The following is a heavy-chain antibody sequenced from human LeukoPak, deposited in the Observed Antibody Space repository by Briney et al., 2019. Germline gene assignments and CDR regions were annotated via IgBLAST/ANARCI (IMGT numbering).Heavy chain of an antibody. J-gene: IGHJ3*01. CDR3: ARVRVATTGRYDALNL. Sequence: PGGSLRLSCAASGFAFSSYWMSWVRQAPGKGREWVANIKEDESEKYYGDSVKGRFIISRDNAKNSLYLQMNSLRADDTAVYYCARVRVATTGRYDALNLWGQGTMVTVSS. CDR1: GFAFSSYW. CDR2: IKEDESEK. D-gene: IGHD5-12*01. V-gene: IGHV3-7*01.